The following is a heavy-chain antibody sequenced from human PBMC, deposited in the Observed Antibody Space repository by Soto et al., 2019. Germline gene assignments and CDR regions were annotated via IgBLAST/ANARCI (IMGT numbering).Heavy chain of an antibody. Sequence: GESLKISCKGSGYSFTSYWIGWVRQMPGKSLGWVGFIYPGDSDTRYSPSFQGQVTISADKSISTAYLQWSSLKASDTAMYYCARQGAIVVVPAASNYYYYYMDVWGKGTTVTVSS. CDR3: ARQGAIVVVPAASNYYYYYMDV. D-gene: IGHD2-2*01. V-gene: IGHV5-51*01. J-gene: IGHJ6*03. CDR2: IYPGDSDT. CDR1: GYSFTSYW.